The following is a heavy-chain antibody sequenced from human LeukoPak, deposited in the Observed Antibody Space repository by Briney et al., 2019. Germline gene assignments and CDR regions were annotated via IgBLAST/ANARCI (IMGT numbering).Heavy chain of an antibody. D-gene: IGHD3-10*01. CDR2: ISSSSNYI. Sequence: GGPLRLFCTAWVLLLYLYDKHGIREAPGEGRGWFSSISSSSNYIYDADSVKGRFTSSIDNAKNSVYLEMNSLRDEDTAVYYCGYGSGNGDWFDPWGQETLVTVSS. CDR3: GYGSGNGDWFDP. V-gene: IGHV3-21*01. J-gene: IGHJ5*02. CDR1: VLLLYLY.